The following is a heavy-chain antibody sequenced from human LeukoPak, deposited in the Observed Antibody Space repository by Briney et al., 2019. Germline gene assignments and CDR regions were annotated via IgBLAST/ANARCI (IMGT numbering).Heavy chain of an antibody. CDR3: ARASSRRASFDP. CDR2: VHFSGTT. J-gene: IGHJ5*02. D-gene: IGHD2-2*01. Sequence: RTSETLSLTCTVSRGSTNNYYWSWIRQPPGKGLEWIGYVHFSGTTSYNPSLKSRVFISLNQSKKQFSLRVTSVTAADTAVYCARASSRRASFDPWGQGALVTVSS. V-gene: IGHV4-59*01. CDR1: RGSTNNYY.